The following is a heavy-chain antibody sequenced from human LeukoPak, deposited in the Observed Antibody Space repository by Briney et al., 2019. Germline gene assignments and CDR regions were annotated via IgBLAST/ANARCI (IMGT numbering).Heavy chain of an antibody. CDR1: GFTFSTYA. Sequence: GGSLRLSCAGSGFTFSTYAMSWVGQAPGKGVEWVSVMSGSGGRTFYADSVRGGLTISRDNSKNTLYMQINSLTGEHAAVYYCAKTVNIGPLAPYDNWGQGTLVTVSS. D-gene: IGHD5-12*01. V-gene: IGHV3-23*01. CDR3: AKTVNIGPLAPYDN. J-gene: IGHJ4*02. CDR2: MSGSGGRT.